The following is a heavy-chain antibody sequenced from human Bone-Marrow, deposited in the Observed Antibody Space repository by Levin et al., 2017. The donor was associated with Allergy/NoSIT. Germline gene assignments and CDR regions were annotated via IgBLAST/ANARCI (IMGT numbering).Heavy chain of an antibody. D-gene: IGHD7-27*01. CDR2: ISYDANNK. V-gene: IGHV3-30-3*01. J-gene: IGHJ4*02. CDR3: GRGTGEIDY. Sequence: GGSLRLSCTASGFNFRSFAMHWVRQAPGKGLEWISLISYDANNKYYADSVKGRFTISRDNSKGTLYLQMNSLRPEDTAVYYCGRGTGEIDYWGQGTLITVSS. CDR1: GFNFRSFA.